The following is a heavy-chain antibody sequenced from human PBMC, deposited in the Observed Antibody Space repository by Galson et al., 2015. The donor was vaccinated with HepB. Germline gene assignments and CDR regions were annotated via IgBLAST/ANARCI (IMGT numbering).Heavy chain of an antibody. D-gene: IGHD6-19*01. CDR3: ARSPYSSGWYAVY. V-gene: IGHV3-33*01. Sequence: SLRLSCAASGFTFSSYGMHWVRQAPGKGLEWVAVIWYDGSNKYYADSVKDRFTISRDNSKNTLYLQMNSLRAEDTAVYYCARSPYSSGWYAVYWGQGTLVTVSS. J-gene: IGHJ4*02. CDR2: IWYDGSNK. CDR1: GFTFSSYG.